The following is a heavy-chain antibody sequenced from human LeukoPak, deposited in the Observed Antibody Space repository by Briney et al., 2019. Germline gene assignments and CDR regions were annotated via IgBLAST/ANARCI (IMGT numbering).Heavy chain of an antibody. Sequence: ASVKVSCKASGYTFTGYYMHWVRQAPGQGLEWMGWISAYNGNTNYAQKLQGRVTMTTDTSTSTAYMELRSLRSDDTAVYYCARSVAGATTMPDYWGQGTLVTVSS. J-gene: IGHJ4*02. D-gene: IGHD1-26*01. CDR2: ISAYNGNT. V-gene: IGHV1-18*04. CDR1: GYTFTGYY. CDR3: ARSVAGATTMPDY.